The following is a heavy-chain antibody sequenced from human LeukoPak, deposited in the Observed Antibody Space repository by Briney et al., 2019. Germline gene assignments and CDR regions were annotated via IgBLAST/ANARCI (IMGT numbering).Heavy chain of an antibody. CDR1: GGSFSGYY. J-gene: IGHJ5*02. Sequence: PSETLSLTCAVYGGSFSGYYWSWIRQPPGKGLEWIGEINHSGSTNYNPSLKSRVTISVDTSKNQFSLKLSSVTAADTAVYYCARGRRPNYHGSGSYYNSRPGNWFDPWGQGTLVTVSS. CDR3: ARGRRPNYHGSGSYYNSRPGNWFDP. D-gene: IGHD3-10*01. CDR2: INHSGST. V-gene: IGHV4-34*01.